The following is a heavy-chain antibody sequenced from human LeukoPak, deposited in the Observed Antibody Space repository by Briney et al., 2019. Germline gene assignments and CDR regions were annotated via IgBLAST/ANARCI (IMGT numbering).Heavy chain of an antibody. V-gene: IGHV1-69*01. CDR3: ARELSEQLVLRGNWFDP. Sequence: SVKVSCKASVGTFSSYAISWVRQAPGPGLEWMGGIIPIFGTANYAQKFQGRVTITADESTSTAYMELSSLRSEDTAVYYCARELSEQLVLRGNWFDPWGQGTLVTVSS. CDR1: VGTFSSYA. CDR2: IIPIFGTA. D-gene: IGHD6-13*01. J-gene: IGHJ5*02.